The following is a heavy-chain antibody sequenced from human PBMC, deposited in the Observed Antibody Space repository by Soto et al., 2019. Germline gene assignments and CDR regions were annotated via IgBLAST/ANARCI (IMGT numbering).Heavy chain of an antibody. Sequence: ASVKVSCKASGYIFSSYGISWVRQAPGQGLEWMGWISAYSGNTNYAQKLQGRVTMTTDTSTSTAYMELRSLRSDDTAVYYCARGGLNSYGTEGVAYWGQGTLVTVSS. CDR3: ARGGLNSYGTEGVAY. CDR1: GYIFSSYG. D-gene: IGHD5-18*01. V-gene: IGHV1-18*01. CDR2: ISAYSGNT. J-gene: IGHJ4*02.